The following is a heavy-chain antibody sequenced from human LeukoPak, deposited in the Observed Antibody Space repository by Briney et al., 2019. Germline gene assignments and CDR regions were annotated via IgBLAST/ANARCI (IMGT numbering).Heavy chain of an antibody. V-gene: IGHV1-69*01. Sequence: GSSVKVSCKASGGTFSSYAISWVRQAPGQGLEWMGGIIPIFGTANYAQKFQGRVTITADESTSTAYMELSSLRSEDTAVYYCARALEAGIAARPGWFDPWGQGTLVTASS. D-gene: IGHD6-6*01. CDR3: ARALEAGIAARPGWFDP. J-gene: IGHJ5*02. CDR2: IIPIFGTA. CDR1: GGTFSSYA.